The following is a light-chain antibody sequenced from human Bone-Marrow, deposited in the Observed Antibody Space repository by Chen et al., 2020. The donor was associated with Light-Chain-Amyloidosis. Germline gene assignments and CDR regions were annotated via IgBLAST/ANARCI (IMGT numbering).Light chain of an antibody. CDR2: GSS. Sequence: EIVLTQSPGTLSLSPGEGDNLSCRASQTISSNYLTWYQQKFGQAPRLLIYGSSSRATGIPDRCTGSGSGTDFTLTINRLEPEDFAMYYCQQYGTSPLTFGGGTKVEIK. J-gene: IGKJ4*01. CDR1: QTISSNY. V-gene: IGKV3-20*01. CDR3: QQYGTSPLT.